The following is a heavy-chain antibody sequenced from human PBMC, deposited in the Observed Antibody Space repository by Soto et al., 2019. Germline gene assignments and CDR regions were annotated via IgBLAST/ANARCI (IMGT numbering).Heavy chain of an antibody. D-gene: IGHD3-16*02. Sequence: GGSLRLSCVASGFSISGSWICWIRQTPGKGLEWVTNMNQDGSHVAYADAVKGRFTVSRDNAKNAVYLQMNSLTVEDTAVYFCARDFSYQRFDHWGQGA. V-gene: IGHV3-7*01. CDR2: MNQDGSHV. J-gene: IGHJ4*02. CDR3: ARDFSYQRFDH. CDR1: GFSISGSW.